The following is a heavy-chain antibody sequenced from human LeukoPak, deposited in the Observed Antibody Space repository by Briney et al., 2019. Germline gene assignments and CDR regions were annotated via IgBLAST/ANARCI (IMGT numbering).Heavy chain of an antibody. CDR2: IDWDDDK. V-gene: IGHV2-70*20. CDR3: ARVHIAVRDKRVDDFDS. J-gene: IGHJ4*02. CDR1: GFSLTTTGMS. Sequence: RMSGPTLVHPTQTLTLTCTFSGFSLTTTGMSVSWVRQPPGKALEWLALIDWDDDKYYNTSLKNRVIVSKDTSKNQVVLTLTYMQPADTGTYYCARVHIAVRDKRVDDFDSWGQGTLVTVSS. D-gene: IGHD6-6*01.